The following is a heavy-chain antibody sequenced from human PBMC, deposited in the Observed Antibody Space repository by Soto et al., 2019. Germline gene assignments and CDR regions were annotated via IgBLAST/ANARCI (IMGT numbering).Heavy chain of an antibody. CDR1: EFTFSGRS. D-gene: IGHD3-10*01. CDR3: DRGWFGPDV. Sequence: EVQLVESGGGLVQLGGSLRLSCAASEFTFSGRSVHWVRQAPGEGLVWVSGIDKVGTDSTYADSVKGRFTSSRDNAKNTVYLQMNRLRVEETAVYYCDRGWFGPDVWGKGTTVTVSS. J-gene: IGHJ6*03. V-gene: IGHV3-74*01. CDR2: IDKVGTDS.